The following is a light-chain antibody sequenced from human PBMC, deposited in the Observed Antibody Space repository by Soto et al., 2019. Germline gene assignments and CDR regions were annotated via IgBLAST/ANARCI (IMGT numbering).Light chain of an antibody. CDR1: QSMSSY. CDR3: QQSYSTVT. J-gene: IGKJ1*01. Sequence: DIQMTQSPSSLSASVGDRVTITCRASQSMSSYLNWYQQKPGKAPKLLIYAASSLQSGVPSRFSGSGSGTDFTLTISSLQPEDFATYYCQQSYSTVTLGKGTKVEIK. V-gene: IGKV1-39*01. CDR2: AAS.